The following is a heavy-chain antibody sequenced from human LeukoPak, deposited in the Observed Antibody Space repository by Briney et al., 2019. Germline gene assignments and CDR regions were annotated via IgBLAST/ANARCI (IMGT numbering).Heavy chain of an antibody. Sequence: SVKVSCKASGGTFSSYAISWVRQAPGQGLEWMGRITPIFGTANYAQKFQGRVTITTDESTSTAYMELSSLRSEDTAVYYCARFICSSTSCYANAFDIWGQGTMVTVSS. J-gene: IGHJ3*02. CDR3: ARFICSSTSCYANAFDI. D-gene: IGHD2-2*01. CDR2: ITPIFGTA. V-gene: IGHV1-69*05. CDR1: GGTFSSYA.